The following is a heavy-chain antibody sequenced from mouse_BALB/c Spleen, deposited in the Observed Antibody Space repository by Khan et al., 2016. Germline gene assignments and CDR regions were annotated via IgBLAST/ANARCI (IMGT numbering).Heavy chain of an antibody. CDR2: ITYSGST. V-gene: IGHV3-2*02. CDR1: GYSITSDYA. Sequence: EVQLQESGPGLVKPSQSLSLTCTVTGYSITSDYAWNLIRQFPGNKLEWMGYITYSGSTSYNPSLKSRISITRDTSKNQFFLQFNSLTTEDTATSYCASTEDGYLYYFDYWGQGTTLTVSS. CDR3: ASTEDGYLYYFDY. D-gene: IGHD2-3*01. J-gene: IGHJ2*01.